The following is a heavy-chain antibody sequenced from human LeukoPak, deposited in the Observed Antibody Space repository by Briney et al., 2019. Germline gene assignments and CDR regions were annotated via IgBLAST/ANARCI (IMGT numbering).Heavy chain of an antibody. V-gene: IGHV1-8*01. Sequence: GASVKVSCKATGYTFTSYDINWVRQATGQGLEWMGWMNPNSGNTGYAQKFQGRVTMTRNTSISTAYMELSSLRSEDTAVYYCARAEYDILTGYFYWFDPWGQGTLVTVSS. CDR1: GYTFTSYD. D-gene: IGHD3-9*01. J-gene: IGHJ5*02. CDR2: MNPNSGNT. CDR3: ARAEYDILTGYFYWFDP.